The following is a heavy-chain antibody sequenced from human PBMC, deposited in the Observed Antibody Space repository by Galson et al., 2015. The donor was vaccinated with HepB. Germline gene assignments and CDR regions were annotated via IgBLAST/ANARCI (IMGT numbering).Heavy chain of an antibody. Sequence: SLRLSCAASGFTFDDYAMHWVRQAPGKGLEWVSGISWNSGSIGYADSVKGRFTISRDNAKNSLYLQMNSLRAEDTALYYCAKDTGHLGQWLAQFDYWGQGTLVTVSS. D-gene: IGHD6-19*01. CDR1: GFTFDDYA. CDR2: ISWNSGSI. J-gene: IGHJ4*02. V-gene: IGHV3-9*01. CDR3: AKDTGHLGQWLAQFDY.